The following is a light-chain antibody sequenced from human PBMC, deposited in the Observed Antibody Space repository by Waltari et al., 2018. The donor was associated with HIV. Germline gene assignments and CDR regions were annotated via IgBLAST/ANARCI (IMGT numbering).Light chain of an antibody. J-gene: IGKJ1*01. CDR1: QGISNE. CDR3: QEYSGYSRT. V-gene: IGKV1-5*03. Sequence: DIQMTQSPSTLSASVGDRVTITCRASQGISNELAWYQQKPGKAPKLLIYNASSLESGVPSRFSGSGSGTEYTLTISSLQPDDFATYYCQEYSGYSRTFGQGTKVEIK. CDR2: NAS.